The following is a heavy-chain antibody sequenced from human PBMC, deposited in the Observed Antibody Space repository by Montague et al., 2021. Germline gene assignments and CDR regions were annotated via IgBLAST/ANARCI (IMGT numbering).Heavy chain of an antibody. CDR3: SRGPMRAWFDP. J-gene: IGHJ5*02. CDR1: GASLSDYS. V-gene: IGHV4-34*01. Sequence: SETLSLTCGIFGASLSDYSWNWVRQFPGRCLQWVGEIDYDGKANYRPSFMGRVFMSLDMSKKHFNLRRTSVTAADPPIYYCSRGPMRAWFDPWGPGSSV. CDR2: IDYDGKA.